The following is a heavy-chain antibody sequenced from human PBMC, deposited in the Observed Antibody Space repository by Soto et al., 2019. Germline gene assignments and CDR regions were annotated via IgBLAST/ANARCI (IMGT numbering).Heavy chain of an antibody. V-gene: IGHV3-30-3*01. Sequence: LRLSCAASGFTFSSYAMHWVRQAPGKGLEWVAVISYDGSNKYYADSVKGRFTISRDNSKNTLYLQMNSLRAEDTAVYYCARDVYCSSTSCDYYYGMDVWGQGTTVTVSS. J-gene: IGHJ6*02. D-gene: IGHD2-2*01. CDR1: GFTFSSYA. CDR2: ISYDGSNK. CDR3: ARDVYCSSTSCDYYYGMDV.